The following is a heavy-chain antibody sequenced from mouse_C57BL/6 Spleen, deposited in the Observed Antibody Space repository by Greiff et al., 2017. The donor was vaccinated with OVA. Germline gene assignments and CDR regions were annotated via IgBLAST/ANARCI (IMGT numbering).Heavy chain of an antibody. CDR1: GYTFTSYW. J-gene: IGHJ2*01. CDR3: ARSFNWDDYFDY. V-gene: IGHV1-64*01. Sequence: VQLQQSGAELVKPGASVKLSCKASGYTFTSYWMHWVKQRPGQGLEWIGMIHPNSGSTNYNEKFKSKATLTVDKSSSTAYMQLSSLTSEDSAVYYCARSFNWDDYFDYWGQGTTLTVSS. D-gene: IGHD4-1*01. CDR2: IHPNSGST.